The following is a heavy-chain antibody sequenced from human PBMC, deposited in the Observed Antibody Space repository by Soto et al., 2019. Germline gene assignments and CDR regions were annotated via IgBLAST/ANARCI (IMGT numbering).Heavy chain of an antibody. V-gene: IGHV3-15*01. D-gene: IGHD3-3*01. CDR3: TTDVTIFGVVSVYYYYGMDV. Sequence: PGGSLRLSCAASGFTFGNAWMSWVRQAPGKGLEWVGRIKSKTDGGTTDYAAPVKGRFTISRDDSKNTLYLQMNSLKTEDTAVYYCTTDVTIFGVVSVYYYYGMDVWGQGTTVTFSS. CDR2: IKSKTDGGTT. CDR1: GFTFGNAW. J-gene: IGHJ6*02.